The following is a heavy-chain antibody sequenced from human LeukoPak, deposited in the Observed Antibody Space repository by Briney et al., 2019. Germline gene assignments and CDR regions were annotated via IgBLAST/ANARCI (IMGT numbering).Heavy chain of an antibody. CDR3: ARGRDYTYYYDSSGSGGGDY. Sequence: PLETLSLTCAVYGGSFSGYYWSWIRQPPGKGLEWIGEINHSGSTNYNPSLKSRGTISVDTSKNQFSLKLSSVTAADTAVYYCARGRDYTYYYDSSGSGGGDYWGQGTLVTVSS. CDR2: INHSGST. CDR1: GGSFSGYY. D-gene: IGHD3-22*01. J-gene: IGHJ4*02. V-gene: IGHV4-34*01.